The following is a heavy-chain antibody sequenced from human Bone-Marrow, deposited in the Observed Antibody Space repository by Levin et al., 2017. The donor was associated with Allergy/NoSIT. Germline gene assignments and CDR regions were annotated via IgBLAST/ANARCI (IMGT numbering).Heavy chain of an antibody. Sequence: SETLSLTCSVSGGSVGAGDFYWTWFRHPPGKGLEWIGYFYYSGSTFYNPSLKSRVSISLDTPSNQFSLNLQSVTAADTAVYYCARGLLQFAGFFDYWGQGTLVSVSS. CDR1: GGSVGAGDFY. CDR3: ARGLLQFAGFFDY. J-gene: IGHJ4*02. D-gene: IGHD5-24*01. CDR2: FYYSGST. V-gene: IGHV4-30-4*01.